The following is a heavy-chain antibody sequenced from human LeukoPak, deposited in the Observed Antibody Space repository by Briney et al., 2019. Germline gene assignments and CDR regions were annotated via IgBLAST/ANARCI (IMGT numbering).Heavy chain of an antibody. CDR2: INPNSGGT. J-gene: IGHJ3*02. V-gene: IGHV1-2*02. Sequence: GASVKVSCKASGGTFSSYAISWVRQAPGQGLEWMGWINPNSGGTNYAQKFQGRVTMTRDTSISTAYMELSRLRSDDTAVYYCARSTYRGGDAFDIWGQGTMVTVSS. D-gene: IGHD2/OR15-2a*01. CDR3: ARSTYRGGDAFDI. CDR1: GGTFSSYA.